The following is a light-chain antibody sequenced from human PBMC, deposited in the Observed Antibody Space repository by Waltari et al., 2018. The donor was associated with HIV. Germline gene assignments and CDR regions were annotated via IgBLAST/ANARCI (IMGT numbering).Light chain of an antibody. CDR2: RNN. Sequence: QSVLTQPPSAFGTPGQRVTLSCSGSSSNIGNHYVYWYRQLPGTAPKVLIYRNNQRPSGVPDRFSGSKSGTSASLAISGLRSEDEADYYCAAWDDSLSGPIFGGGTKLTVL. V-gene: IGLV1-47*01. CDR1: SSNIGNHY. J-gene: IGLJ2*01. CDR3: AAWDDSLSGPI.